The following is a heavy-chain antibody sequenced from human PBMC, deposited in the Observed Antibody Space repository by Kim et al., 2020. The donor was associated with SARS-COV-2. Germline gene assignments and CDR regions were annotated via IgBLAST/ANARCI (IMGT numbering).Heavy chain of an antibody. J-gene: IGHJ3*02. CDR2: IYHSGST. Sequence: SETLSLTCAVSGGSISSSNWWSWVRQPPWKGLEWIGEIYHSGSTNYNPSLKSRVTISVDKSKNQFSLKLSSVTAADTAVYYCARDRAPVREDAFDIWGQGTMVTVSS. CDR3: ARDRAPVREDAFDI. V-gene: IGHV4-4*02. CDR1: GGSISSSNW. D-gene: IGHD3-10*02.